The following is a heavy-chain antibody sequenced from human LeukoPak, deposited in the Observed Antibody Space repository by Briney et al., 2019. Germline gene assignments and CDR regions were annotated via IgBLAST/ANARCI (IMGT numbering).Heavy chain of an antibody. CDR1: GFTFSGSA. Sequence: GGSLKLSCAASGFTFSGSAMHWVRQASGKGLEWVGRIRGISNGYATAYAASVKGRFTISRDDSKNTAYLQMNSLKTEDTAVYYCIRGGMDVWGQGTTVTVSS. J-gene: IGHJ6*02. D-gene: IGHD3-10*01. CDR3: IRGGMDV. CDR2: IRGISNGYAT. V-gene: IGHV3-73*01.